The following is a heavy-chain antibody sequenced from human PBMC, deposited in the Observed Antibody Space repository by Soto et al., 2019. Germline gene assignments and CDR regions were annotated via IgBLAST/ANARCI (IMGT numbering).Heavy chain of an antibody. CDR2: SRYKDHSYST. D-gene: IGHD2-8*02. Sequence: EVQLVESGGGLVQPGGSLRLSCAASGFTLSDHYMDWVRQAPGKGLEWVARSRYKDHSYSTEYAASVKGRFTISRDDSQNSLYLLMTSLKAEDTAVYYCVRGHWSFDYWGQGTVVTVSS. CDR3: VRGHWSFDY. CDR1: GFTLSDHY. J-gene: IGHJ4*02. V-gene: IGHV3-72*01.